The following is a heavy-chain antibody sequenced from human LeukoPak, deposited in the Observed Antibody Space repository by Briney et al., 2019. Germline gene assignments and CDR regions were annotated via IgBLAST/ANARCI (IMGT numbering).Heavy chain of an antibody. D-gene: IGHD3-22*01. CDR3: ARHTYYYDSGVPPSYYYGMDV. Sequence: GASAKVSCKASGYTFTSYGISWVRQAPGQGLEWMGWISAYNGNTNYAQKLQGRVTMTTDTSTSTAYMELRSLRSDDTAVYYCARHTYYYDSGVPPSYYYGMDVWGQGTTVTVSS. V-gene: IGHV1-18*01. J-gene: IGHJ6*02. CDR1: GYTFTSYG. CDR2: ISAYNGNT.